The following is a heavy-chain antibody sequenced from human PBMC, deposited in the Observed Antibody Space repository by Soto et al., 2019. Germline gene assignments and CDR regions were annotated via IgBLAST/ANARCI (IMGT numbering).Heavy chain of an antibody. J-gene: IGHJ4*02. CDR3: ARERGGYKAVPFDY. Sequence: QVQLVQSGAEVKKPGSSVKVSCKASGGTFSSYTISWVRQAPGQGLEWMGRIIPILGIANYAQKFQGRVTITADKXXSTAYMELSSLRSEDTAVYYCARERGGYKAVPFDYWGQGTLVTVSS. V-gene: IGHV1-69*02. CDR2: IIPILGIA. CDR1: GGTFSSYT. D-gene: IGHD5-12*01.